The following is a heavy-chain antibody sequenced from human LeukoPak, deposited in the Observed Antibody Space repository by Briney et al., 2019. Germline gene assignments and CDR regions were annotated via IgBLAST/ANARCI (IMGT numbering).Heavy chain of an antibody. CDR2: ISYDGSKK. J-gene: IGHJ4*02. CDR1: GFTVSSYG. D-gene: IGHD3-22*01. CDR3: AKDYYYDSSGYYVVAPGSY. V-gene: IGHV3-30*18. Sequence: GGSLRLSCAAYGFTVSSYGMHWVRQAPGMGLEWVAVISYDGSKKYYADTVKGRLTTSRDNSKNTLYLQMNSLRAEDTAVYYCAKDYYYDSSGYYVVAPGSYWGQGTLVTVSS.